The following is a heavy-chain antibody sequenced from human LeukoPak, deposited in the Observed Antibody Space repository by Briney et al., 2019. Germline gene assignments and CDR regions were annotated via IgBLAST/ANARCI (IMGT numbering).Heavy chain of an antibody. Sequence: GGSLRLSCAASGFTFSRYWMSWVRQAPGKGLEWVANIKQDGSEKYYVDSVKGRFTISRDNAKNSLYLQMNSLRAEDTAVYYCARGNPITMIVVVHDYWGQGTLVTVSS. CDR2: IKQDGSEK. D-gene: IGHD3-22*01. V-gene: IGHV3-7*01. CDR3: ARGNPITMIVVVHDY. CDR1: GFTFSRYW. J-gene: IGHJ4*02.